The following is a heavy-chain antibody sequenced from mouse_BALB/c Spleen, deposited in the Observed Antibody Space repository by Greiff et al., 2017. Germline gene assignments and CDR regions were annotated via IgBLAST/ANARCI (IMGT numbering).Heavy chain of an antibody. V-gene: IGHV1-69*01. J-gene: IGHJ4*01. Sequence: QVQLQQPGAELVIPGASVKMSCKASGYTFTDYWMHWVKQRPGQGLEWIGAIDTSDSYTSYNQKFKGKATLTVDESSSTAYMQLSSLTSEDSAVYYCARGGKGDAMDYWGQGTSVTVSS. CDR2: IDTSDSYT. CDR1: GYTFTDYW. CDR3: ARGGKGDAMDY.